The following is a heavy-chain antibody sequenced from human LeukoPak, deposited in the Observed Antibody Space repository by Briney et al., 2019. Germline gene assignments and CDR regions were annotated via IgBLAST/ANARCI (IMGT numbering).Heavy chain of an antibody. CDR2: INHSGST. Sequence: SETLSLTCAVYGGSFSGYYRSWIRQPPGKGLEWIGEINHSGSTNYNPSLKSRVTISVDTSKNQFSLKLSSVTAADTAVYYCARDLHNTTYYDFWSGYYDDWFDPWGQGTLVTVSS. V-gene: IGHV4-34*01. CDR1: GGSFSGYY. CDR3: ARDLHNTTYYDFWSGYYDDWFDP. D-gene: IGHD3-3*01. J-gene: IGHJ5*02.